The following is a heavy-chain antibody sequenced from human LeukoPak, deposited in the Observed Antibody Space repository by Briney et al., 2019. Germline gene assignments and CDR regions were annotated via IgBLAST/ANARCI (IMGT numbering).Heavy chain of an antibody. D-gene: IGHD6-6*01. CDR2: ISWNSGSI. V-gene: IGHV3-9*01. CDR3: AKATYSTSPGYYFDY. J-gene: IGHJ4*02. CDR1: GFTFSRFG. Sequence: GKSLRLSCGASGFTFSRFGIHWVRQAPGKGLEWVSSISWNSGSIAYADSVKGRFTISRDNAKNSLYLQMNSLRAEDTAFYYCAKATYSTSPGYYFDYWGQGTLVTVSS.